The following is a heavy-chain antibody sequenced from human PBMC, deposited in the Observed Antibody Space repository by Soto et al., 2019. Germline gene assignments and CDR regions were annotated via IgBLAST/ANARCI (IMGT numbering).Heavy chain of an antibody. D-gene: IGHD6-6*01. J-gene: IGHJ5*02. V-gene: IGHV3-23*01. Sequence: GGSLRLSCEASGFTFSSYAMSWIRQAPGKRLEWVSAISGRGGSTYYADSEKARFTTSRDNSKNTLYLQMNSLRAQDTAAYYFAKREVLVVNWFDPWGQGTLVTVAS. CDR3: AKREVLVVNWFDP. CDR2: ISGRGGST. CDR1: GFTFSSYA.